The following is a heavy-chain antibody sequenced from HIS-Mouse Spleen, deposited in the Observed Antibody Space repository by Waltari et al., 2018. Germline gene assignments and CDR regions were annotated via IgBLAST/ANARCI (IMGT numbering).Heavy chain of an antibody. CDR1: GFTFSRHS. Sequence: EVQLVESGGGLVQPGGSLRLSCEASGFTFSRHSMNCVRQGPGKGLEWVSYISSSSSTIYYADSVKGRFTISRDNAKNSLYLQMNSLRAEDTAVYYCARDRNLAARGGYGMDVWGQGTTVTVSS. J-gene: IGHJ6*02. CDR3: ARDRNLAARGGYGMDV. V-gene: IGHV3-48*01. CDR2: ISSSSSTI. D-gene: IGHD6-6*01.